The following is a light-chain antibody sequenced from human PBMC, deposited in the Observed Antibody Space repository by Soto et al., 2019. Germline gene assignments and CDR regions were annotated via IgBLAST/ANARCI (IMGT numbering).Light chain of an antibody. J-gene: IGLJ3*02. V-gene: IGLV8-61*01. CDR1: SGSVSSSLY. CDR2: GTN. CDR3: VLYMGSGIWV. Sequence: QAVVTQEPSFSVSPGGTVTLTCGLTSGSVSSSLYPSWYQQTPGQAPRTLIYGTNTRSSGVPDRFSGSILGNKAALTITGAQADDESDYYWVLYMGSGIWVFGGGTKLTVL.